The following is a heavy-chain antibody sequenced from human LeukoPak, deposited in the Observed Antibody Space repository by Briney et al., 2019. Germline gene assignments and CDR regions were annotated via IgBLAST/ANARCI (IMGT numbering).Heavy chain of an antibody. J-gene: IGHJ4*02. V-gene: IGHV4-59*01. CDR1: GGSISSYY. CDR2: IYYSGST. Sequence: SETLSLTCTVSGGSISSYYWSRVRQPPGKGLEWIGYIYYSGSTNYNPSLKSRVTISVDTSKNQFSLKLSSVTAADTAVYYCASGYSYVIDYWGQGTLVTVSS. D-gene: IGHD5-18*01. CDR3: ASGYSYVIDY.